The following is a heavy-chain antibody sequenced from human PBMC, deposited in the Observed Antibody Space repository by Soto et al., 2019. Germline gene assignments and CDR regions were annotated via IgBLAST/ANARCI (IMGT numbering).Heavy chain of an antibody. CDR1: GFTFSSYS. CDR2: ISSSSSYI. J-gene: IGHJ6*02. V-gene: IGHV3-21*01. CDR3: ARDIYPVDDIVATNYYGMDV. D-gene: IGHD5-12*01. Sequence: GSLRLSCAASGFTFSSYSMNWVRQAPGKGLEWVSSISSSSSYIYYADSVKGRFTISRDNAKNSLYLQMNSLRAEDTAVYYCARDIYPVDDIVATNYYGMDVWAQGTTDTVSS.